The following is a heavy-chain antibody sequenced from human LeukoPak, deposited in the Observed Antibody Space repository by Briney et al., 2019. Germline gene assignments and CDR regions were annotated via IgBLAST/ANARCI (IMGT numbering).Heavy chain of an antibody. CDR1: GGSIISNNW. CDR3: ASLPSRSSGYLMDY. V-gene: IGHV4-4*02. D-gene: IGHD3-22*01. CDR2: IYHSGST. Sequence: SETLSLTCTVSGGSIISNNWWSWVRQPPGKGLEWIGEIYHSGSTNYNPSLKSRVTISLDKSKNQFSLKLSSVTAADTAVYYCASLPSRSSGYLMDYWGQGTLVTVSS. J-gene: IGHJ4*02.